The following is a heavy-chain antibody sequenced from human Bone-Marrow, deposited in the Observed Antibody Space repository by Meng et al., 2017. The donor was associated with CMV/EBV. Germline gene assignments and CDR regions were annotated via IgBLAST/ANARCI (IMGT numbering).Heavy chain of an antibody. CDR1: GGSFSGYY. J-gene: IGHJ4*02. Sequence: GSLRLSCAVYGGSFSGYYWSWIRQPPGKGLEWIGEINHSGSTNYNPSLKSRVTISVDTSKNQFSLKLSSVTAADTAVYYCARLWSGYYRAFFGYWGQGTLVTFSS. CDR3: ARLWSGYYRAFFGY. CDR2: INHSGST. D-gene: IGHD3-3*01. V-gene: IGHV4-34*01.